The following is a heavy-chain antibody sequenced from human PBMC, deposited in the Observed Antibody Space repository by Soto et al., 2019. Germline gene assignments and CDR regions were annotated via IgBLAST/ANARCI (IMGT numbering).Heavy chain of an antibody. CDR3: IQSRCGGDCLQSYASYYYYGMDV. J-gene: IGHJ6*02. CDR2: IYWDDDK. CDR1: AFSLSTGGVG. Sequence: QITLKESGPPLVKPTQTLTLTCTFSAFSLSTGGVGVGWIRQPPGKALEWLALIYWDDDKRYSPSLRSRLTITKDTTKNQVVLTMTNMDTVDTATYYCIQSRCGGDCLQSYASYYYYGMDVWGQGTTVTVSS. D-gene: IGHD2-21*02. V-gene: IGHV2-5*02.